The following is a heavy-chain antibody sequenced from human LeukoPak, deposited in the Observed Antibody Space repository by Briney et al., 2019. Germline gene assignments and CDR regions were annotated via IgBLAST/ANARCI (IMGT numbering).Heavy chain of an antibody. D-gene: IGHD3-22*01. Sequence: GGSLRLSCAASGFTVSSNYMSWVRQAPGKGLEWVSVIYSGGSTYYADSVKGRFTISRDNSKNTLYLQMNSLRAEDTAVFYCARDATRYYYDSSGSPIRDAFDIWGQGTMVTVSS. CDR3: ARDATRYYYDSSGSPIRDAFDI. J-gene: IGHJ3*02. CDR1: GFTVSSNY. CDR2: IYSGGST. V-gene: IGHV3-66*01.